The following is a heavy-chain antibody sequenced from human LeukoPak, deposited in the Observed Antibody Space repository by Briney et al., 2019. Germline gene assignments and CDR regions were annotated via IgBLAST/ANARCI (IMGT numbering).Heavy chain of an antibody. Sequence: PGRSLRLSCAASGFTFSSYVMHWVRQAPGKGLEWVAIISYDGSNEYYADSVKGRFTISRDNSKNTLYLQMNSLRAEDTAVYYCAKYLGYGYYDILTGPFGPVFDYWGQGTLVTVSS. CDR2: ISYDGSNE. J-gene: IGHJ4*02. D-gene: IGHD3-9*01. CDR3: AKYLGYGYYDILTGPFGPVFDY. CDR1: GFTFSSYV. V-gene: IGHV3-30*04.